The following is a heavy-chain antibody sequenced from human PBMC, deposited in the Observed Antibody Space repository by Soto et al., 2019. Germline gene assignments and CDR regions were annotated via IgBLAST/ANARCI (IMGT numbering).Heavy chain of an antibody. Sequence: QVQLVESGGGVVRPGRSLRLSCAASGFAFNRFGVHWVRQAPGKGLEWVAVIWYDESNKFYADSVKGRFSISRDNSKNTLYLQMSSLRAADTAVYYCVRDDGVAAAGPYYYYAMDVWGQGTTVIVSS. CDR2: IWYDESNK. V-gene: IGHV3-33*01. D-gene: IGHD6-13*01. J-gene: IGHJ6*02. CDR1: GFAFNRFG. CDR3: VRDDGVAAAGPYYYYAMDV.